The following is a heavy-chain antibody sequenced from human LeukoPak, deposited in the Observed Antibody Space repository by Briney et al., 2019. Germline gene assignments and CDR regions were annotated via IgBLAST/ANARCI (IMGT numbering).Heavy chain of an antibody. CDR2: INPVSGSV. CDR3: AGGPPRFFYYMDV. J-gene: IGHJ6*03. V-gene: IGHV1-69*01. D-gene: IGHD3-3*01. CDR1: GVTSSKYI. Sequence: GSSVKVSCRDSGVTSSKYIITWVRQVPGQGLEWMGGINPVSGSVKYAQKFQGRATITADESASTAFIELSSLTSEDTAVYYCAGGPPRFFYYMDVWGSGTAVTVSS.